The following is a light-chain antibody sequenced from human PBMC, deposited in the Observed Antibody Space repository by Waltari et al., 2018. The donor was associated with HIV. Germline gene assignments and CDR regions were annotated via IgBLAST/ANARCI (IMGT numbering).Light chain of an antibody. CDR1: SSDVGGYDY. CDR2: EAS. J-gene: IGLJ3*02. CDR3: SSYTSSSSLV. V-gene: IGLV2-14*01. Sequence: QSALTQPASVSGSPGQSITITCTGPSSDVGGYDYVSWYQHHPGKAPKLMIYEASYRSSGVSNRFSGSKSGNTASLTISGLQAEDEADYYCSSYTSSSSLVFGGGTRLTVL.